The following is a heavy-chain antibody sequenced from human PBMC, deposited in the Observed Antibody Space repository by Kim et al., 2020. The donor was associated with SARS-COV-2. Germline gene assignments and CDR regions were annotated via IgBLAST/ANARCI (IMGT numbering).Heavy chain of an antibody. D-gene: IGHD3-10*01. V-gene: IGHV3-23*01. CDR1: GFTFSSYA. J-gene: IGHJ4*02. Sequence: GGSLRLSCAASGFTFSSYAMSWVRQAPGKGLEWVSAISGSGGSTYYADSVKGRFTISRDNSKNTLYLQMNSLRAEDTAVYYCAKDSIPSRITMVRGDGVYWGQGTLVTVSS. CDR3: AKDSIPSRITMVRGDGVY. CDR2: ISGSGGST.